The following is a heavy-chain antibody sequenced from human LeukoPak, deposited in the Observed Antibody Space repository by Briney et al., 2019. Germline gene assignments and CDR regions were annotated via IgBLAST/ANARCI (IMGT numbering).Heavy chain of an antibody. CDR1: GYTLTELS. CDR3: ARDRLDY. V-gene: IGHV1-24*01. CDR2: FDPEDGET. J-gene: IGHJ4*02. Sequence: ASVKVSCKVSGYTLTELSMHWVRQAPGKGLEWMGGFDPEDGETIYAQKFQGRVTMTSDTSMSIVYMELSSLRSDDTAVYYCARDRLDYWGQGTLVTVSS.